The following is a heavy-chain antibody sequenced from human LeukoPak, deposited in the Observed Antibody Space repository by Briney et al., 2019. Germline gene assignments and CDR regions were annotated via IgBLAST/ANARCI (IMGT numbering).Heavy chain of an antibody. Sequence: GGSLRLSCAASGFTFSSYWMSWVRQAPGKGLVWVANIKQDVSEKYYVDSVKGRFTISRDNAKNALYLQMNSLRAEDTAVYYCARGGAPGFYFDYWGQGTLVAVSS. CDR3: ARGGAPGFYFDY. J-gene: IGHJ4*02. CDR1: GFTFSSYW. V-gene: IGHV3-7*01. CDR2: IKQDVSEK. D-gene: IGHD3-10*01.